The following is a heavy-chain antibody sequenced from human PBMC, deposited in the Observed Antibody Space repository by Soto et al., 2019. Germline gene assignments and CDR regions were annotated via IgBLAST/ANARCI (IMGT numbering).Heavy chain of an antibody. D-gene: IGHD3-22*01. CDR2: IYYSGST. V-gene: IGHV4-39*01. J-gene: IGHJ4*02. Sequence: SETLSLTCTVSGGSISSSSYYWGWIRQPPGKGLEWIGSIYYSGSTYYNPSLKSRVTISVDTSKNQFSLKLSSVTAADTAVYYCARIQAGYYDSSGYRVVFDYWGQGTLVTVSS. CDR1: GGSISSSSYY. CDR3: ARIQAGYYDSSGYRVVFDY.